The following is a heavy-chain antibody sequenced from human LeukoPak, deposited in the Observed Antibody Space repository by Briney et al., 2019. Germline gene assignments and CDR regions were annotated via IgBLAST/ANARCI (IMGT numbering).Heavy chain of an antibody. V-gene: IGHV4-39*01. CDR2: ILYSGTT. CDR3: ARHRWTGTYNFDY. Sequence: SETLSLTCTVSGGSISSYYWSWIRQPPGKGLEWIGSILYSGTTYYKPSLKSRVTISVDTSKNQFSLELTSVTAADTAVYYCARHRWTGTYNFDYWGQGSLVTVSS. CDR1: GGSISSYY. D-gene: IGHD1-1*01. J-gene: IGHJ4*02.